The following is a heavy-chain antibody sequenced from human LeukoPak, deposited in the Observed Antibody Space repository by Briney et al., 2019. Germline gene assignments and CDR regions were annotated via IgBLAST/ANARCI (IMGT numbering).Heavy chain of an antibody. Sequence: SETLSLTCTVSGGSISSCYWSWIRQPPGKGLEWIGEMYLSGTTHSNPSVKSRVTISIDKSKNQFFLNLSSVTAADTAVYYCAGLVGRYSSGLYYYYFDYWGQGTLVTVSS. J-gene: IGHJ4*02. D-gene: IGHD3-22*01. V-gene: IGHV4-59*12. CDR2: MYLSGTT. CDR3: AGLVGRYSSGLYYYYFDY. CDR1: GGSISSCY.